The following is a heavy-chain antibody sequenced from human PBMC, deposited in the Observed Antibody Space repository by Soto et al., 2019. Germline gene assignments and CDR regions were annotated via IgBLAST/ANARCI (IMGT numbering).Heavy chain of an antibody. Sequence: QLHLVQSGAVVKKPGASVTVSCSASGYPVTAYYMHWVRQAPGRGLEWMGGINPATGAAKYTQTFGGRVTMTRDTSTSTVFMELSGLTSEDTAVFYCARGWGVGVAGSAAFDMWGQGTLVTVSS. V-gene: IGHV1-2*02. J-gene: IGHJ3*02. D-gene: IGHD3-3*01. CDR2: INPATGAA. CDR3: ARGWGVGVAGSAAFDM. CDR1: GYPVTAYY.